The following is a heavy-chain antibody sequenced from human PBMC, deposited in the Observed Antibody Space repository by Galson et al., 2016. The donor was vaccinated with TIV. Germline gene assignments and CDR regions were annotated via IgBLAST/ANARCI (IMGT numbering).Heavy chain of an antibody. V-gene: IGHV3-66*02. CDR1: GLSVSINY. Sequence: SLRLSCAASGLSVSINYMTWVRQAPGKGLEWVSLISDGGNTYYPDSVKGRFTISRDNSKNTLYLQMNSRRVEETAVYYCARDRGVDETYYYYYYGMDVWGQGTAVTVSS. J-gene: IGHJ6*02. CDR2: ISDGGNT. CDR3: ARDRGVDETYYYYYYGMDV. D-gene: IGHD3-10*01.